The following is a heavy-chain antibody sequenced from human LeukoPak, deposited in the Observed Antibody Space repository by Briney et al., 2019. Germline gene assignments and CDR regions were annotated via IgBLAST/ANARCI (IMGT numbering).Heavy chain of an antibody. D-gene: IGHD6-13*01. Sequence: ASVKVSCKASGYTFTNYDIHWVRQATGQGLEWMGWMNPYSANIGYAQNFQGRIAITRNTSISTAYMELSSLRSEDTAVYYCARTQQLVLRSPLDPWGQGTLVTVSS. CDR1: GYTFTNYD. J-gene: IGHJ5*02. CDR2: MNPYSANI. V-gene: IGHV1-8*03. CDR3: ARTQQLVLRSPLDP.